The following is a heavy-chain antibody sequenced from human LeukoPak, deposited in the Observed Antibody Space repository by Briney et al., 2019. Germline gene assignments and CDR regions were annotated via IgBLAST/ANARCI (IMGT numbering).Heavy chain of an antibody. Sequence: SGGSLRLSCAASGFTFNSYWMSWVRQAPGKGLEWVANIKQDGSEKYYVDSVKGRFTISRDNAKNSLYLQMNSLRAEDTAVYYCASDRGLYEYWGQGTLVTVSS. CDR2: IKQDGSEK. CDR1: GFTFNSYW. CDR3: ASDRGLYEY. D-gene: IGHD2-8*01. J-gene: IGHJ4*02. V-gene: IGHV3-7*01.